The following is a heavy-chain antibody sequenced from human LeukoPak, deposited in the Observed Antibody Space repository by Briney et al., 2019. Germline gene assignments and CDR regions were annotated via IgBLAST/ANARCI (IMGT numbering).Heavy chain of an antibody. CDR3: AIQSGATDY. CDR2: IYYGGST. V-gene: IGHV4-38-2*01. J-gene: IGHJ4*02. CDR1: GYSISTGYY. D-gene: IGHD1-26*01. Sequence: SETLSLTCAVSGYSISTGYYGAWIRQPPGKGLEWITAIYYGGSTYYNPSLKSRVTISVDTSRNQFSLNLRSVTAADTAVYYCAIQSGATDYWGQGTLVTVSS.